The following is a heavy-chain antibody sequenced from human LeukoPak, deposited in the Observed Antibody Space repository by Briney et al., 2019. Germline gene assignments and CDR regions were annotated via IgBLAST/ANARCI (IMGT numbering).Heavy chain of an antibody. Sequence: PGGSLRLSCAASGFTFSSYAMSWVRPAPGKGLEWVSAISGSGGSTYYADSVKGRFTISRDNSKNTLYLQMNSLRAEDTAVYCCATSLAVVAATSYCDYWGQGTLVTVSS. V-gene: IGHV3-23*01. CDR1: GFTFSSYA. D-gene: IGHD2-15*01. CDR3: ATSLAVVAATSYCDY. J-gene: IGHJ4*02. CDR2: ISGSGGST.